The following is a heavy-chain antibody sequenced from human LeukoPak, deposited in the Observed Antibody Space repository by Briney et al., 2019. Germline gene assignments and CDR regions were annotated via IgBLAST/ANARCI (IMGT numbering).Heavy chain of an antibody. CDR1: GFTFSSDP. V-gene: IGHV3-48*01. Sequence: GGSLRLSCATSGFTFSSDPMNWVRQAPGKGLEWVSHIRSGGDNIHYADSVRGRFTISRDNAKNSLYLQMNSLRVEVTAVYFCVRDAQFAFDIWGQGTMVTVSS. CDR2: IRSGGDNI. J-gene: IGHJ3*02. CDR3: VRDAQFAFDI. D-gene: IGHD5-24*01.